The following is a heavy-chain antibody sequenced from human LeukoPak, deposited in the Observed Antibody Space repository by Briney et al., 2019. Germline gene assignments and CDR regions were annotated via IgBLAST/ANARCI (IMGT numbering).Heavy chain of an antibody. CDR3: ASPISGQSFDI. J-gene: IGHJ3*02. D-gene: IGHD5-12*01. CDR2: IRGDGETT. Sequence: GGSLRLSCAASGFTFTSYAMNWVRQAPGKGLEWVSAIRGDGETTYYADSVKGRFTISRDNSKGTLYLEMTSLRAEDTAVYYCASPISGQSFDIWGQGTMVTVSS. V-gene: IGHV3-23*01. CDR1: GFTFTSYA.